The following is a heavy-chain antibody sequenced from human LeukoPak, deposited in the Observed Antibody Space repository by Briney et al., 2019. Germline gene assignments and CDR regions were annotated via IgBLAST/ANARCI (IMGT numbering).Heavy chain of an antibody. CDR1: GFTFSSYG. Sequence: PGRSLRLSCAASGFTFSSYGMHWVRQAAGKGLEWVAVISYDGSNKYYADSVKGRFTISRDNSKNTLYLQMNSLRAEDTAVYYCAKVPYGDYVFDYWGQGTLVTVSS. J-gene: IGHJ4*02. CDR2: ISYDGSNK. V-gene: IGHV3-30*18. D-gene: IGHD4-17*01. CDR3: AKVPYGDYVFDY.